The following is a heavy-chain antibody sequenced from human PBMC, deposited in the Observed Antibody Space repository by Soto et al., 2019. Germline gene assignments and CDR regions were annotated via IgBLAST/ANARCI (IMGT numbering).Heavy chain of an antibody. CDR2: IYYTGRA. Sequence: QVQLQESGPGLVKPSQTLSLTCTVSGGSISSDDYYWSWVRQPPGKGLEWVGYIYYTGRAYYNPSLKSRVTISVDTSKNQFSLKLSSVTAADTAVYYCARVMIGYCSGGTCYSSFRFDPWGQGSLVTVSS. CDR3: ARVMIGYCSGGTCYSSFRFDP. D-gene: IGHD2-15*01. CDR1: GGSISSDDYY. V-gene: IGHV4-30-4*01. J-gene: IGHJ5*02.